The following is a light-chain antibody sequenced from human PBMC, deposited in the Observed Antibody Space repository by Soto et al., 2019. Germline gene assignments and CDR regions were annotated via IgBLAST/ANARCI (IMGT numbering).Light chain of an antibody. CDR3: CSYAGSSTFVV. CDR2: EGS. J-gene: IGLJ2*01. V-gene: IGLV2-23*01. CDR1: SSDVGSYNL. Sequence: QSALTQPASVSGSPGQSITISCTGTSSDVGSYNLVSWYQHHPGKAPKLMIYEGSKRPSGVSNRFSGSKSGNTASLTISGLQAEDEADYYCCSYAGSSTFVVFGGGTKLTGL.